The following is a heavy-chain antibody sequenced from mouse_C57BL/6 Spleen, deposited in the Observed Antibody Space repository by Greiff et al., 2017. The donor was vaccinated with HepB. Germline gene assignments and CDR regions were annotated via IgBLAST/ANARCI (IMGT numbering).Heavy chain of an antibody. J-gene: IGHJ1*03. CDR3: ARAPYYYGSSYRYFDV. CDR2: ISSGRSTT. CDR1: GFTFSDYG. V-gene: IGHV5-17*01. D-gene: IGHD1-1*01. Sequence: EVMLVESGGGLVKPGGSLKLSCAASGFTFSDYGMHWVRQAPEKGLEWVAYISSGRSTTYYADKVKGRSTISRDNAKNTLFLQMTSLRSEDTAMDDCARAPYYYGSSYRYFDVWGTGTTVTVSS.